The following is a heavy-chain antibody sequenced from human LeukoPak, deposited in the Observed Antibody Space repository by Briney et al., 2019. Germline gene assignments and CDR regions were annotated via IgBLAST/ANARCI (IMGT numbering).Heavy chain of an antibody. CDR2: ISSSSSTI. Sequence: PGGSLRLSCAASGFTFSSYEMNWVRQATGKGLEWVSYISSSSSTIYYADSVRGRFTISRDNAKNSLYLQMNSLRADDTAVYYCARRPTRSSSRWKNWFDPWGQGTLVTVSS. V-gene: IGHV3-48*01. J-gene: IGHJ5*02. D-gene: IGHD6-13*01. CDR1: GFTFSSYE. CDR3: ARRPTRSSSRWKNWFDP.